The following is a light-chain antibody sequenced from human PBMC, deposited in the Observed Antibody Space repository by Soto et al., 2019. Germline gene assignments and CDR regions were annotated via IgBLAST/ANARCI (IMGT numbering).Light chain of an antibody. Sequence: EIVMTQSPATLSVSPGERATLSCRASQSVSSTLAWYQQKPGQAPRLLIYGASTRATGIPARFSGSGSVTEFTLTISSLQSEDFAVYYCQQYNDWPQTFGQGTKVEIK. J-gene: IGKJ1*01. CDR2: GAS. V-gene: IGKV3-15*01. CDR3: QQYNDWPQT. CDR1: QSVSST.